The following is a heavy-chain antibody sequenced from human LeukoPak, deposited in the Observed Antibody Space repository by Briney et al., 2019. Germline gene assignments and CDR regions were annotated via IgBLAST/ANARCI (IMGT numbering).Heavy chain of an antibody. CDR2: IYYSGST. CDR1: GGSISSGGYY. Sequence: SQTLSLTCTVSGGSISSGGYYWSWIRQPPGKGLEWIGYIYYSGSTNYNPSLKSRVTISVDTSKNQFSLKLSSVTAADTAVYYCARHDSRLGVDYWGQGTLVTVSS. CDR3: ARHDSRLGVDY. J-gene: IGHJ4*02. V-gene: IGHV4-61*08. D-gene: IGHD3-16*01.